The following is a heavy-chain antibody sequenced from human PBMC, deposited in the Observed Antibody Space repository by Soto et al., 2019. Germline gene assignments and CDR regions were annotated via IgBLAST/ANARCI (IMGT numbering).Heavy chain of an antibody. CDR1: GFTFSSYG. Sequence: GGSLRLSCAASGFTFSSYGMHWVRQAPGKGLEWVAVIWYDGSNKYYADSVKGRFTISRDNSKNTLYLQMNSLRAEDTAVYYCARDALVVVPARAFDIWGQGTMVTVSS. V-gene: IGHV3-33*01. D-gene: IGHD2-2*01. CDR2: IWYDGSNK. J-gene: IGHJ3*02. CDR3: ARDALVVVPARAFDI.